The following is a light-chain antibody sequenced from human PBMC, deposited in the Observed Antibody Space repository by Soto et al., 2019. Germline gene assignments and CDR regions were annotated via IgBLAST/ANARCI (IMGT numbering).Light chain of an antibody. CDR3: KSYAGSNTYV. CDR2: EVV. J-gene: IGLJ1*01. Sequence: QAVLTQPPSASGSPGQSVTISCTGTRNDIGAYEFVSWYQHHPGKAPKLIIYEVVQRPSGVPDQFSGSKSGNTASLTVSGLQAADEADYYCKSYAGSNTYVFGTGTKVTVL. CDR1: RNDIGAYEF. V-gene: IGLV2-8*01.